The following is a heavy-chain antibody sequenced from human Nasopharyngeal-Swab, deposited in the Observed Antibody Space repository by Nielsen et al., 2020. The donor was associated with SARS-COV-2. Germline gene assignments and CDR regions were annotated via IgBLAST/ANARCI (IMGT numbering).Heavy chain of an antibody. CDR1: GFTYDDYA. Sequence: GGSLRLSCVASGFTYDDYAMHWVRQAPGKGLEWVSGITWNSGVAYTDSVKGRFTISRDNARNSLYLQMDSLRAEDTALYYCAKARRTDTYGFECFDHWGQGTLVTVSS. V-gene: IGHV3-9*01. CDR2: ITWNSGV. D-gene: IGHD5-18*01. CDR3: AKARRTDTYGFECFDH. J-gene: IGHJ4*02.